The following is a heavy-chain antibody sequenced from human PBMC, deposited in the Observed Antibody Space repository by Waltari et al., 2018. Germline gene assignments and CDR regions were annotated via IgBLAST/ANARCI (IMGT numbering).Heavy chain of an antibody. D-gene: IGHD5-12*01. V-gene: IGHV4-39*01. CDR1: AVYISSRRHY. CDR2: MSYRWDT. CDR3: ATYIGASLGTAAFDV. J-gene: IGHJ3*01. Sequence: QLQLQESGPGLVKPTVTLSPICNVSAVYISSRRHYRGWIRQPPGQGLEWIGTMSYRWDTCSSLSIMSRVTISRDTSNNQLSLKLGSVTAADTALFYCATYIGASLGTAAFDVWGQGTLVTVSS.